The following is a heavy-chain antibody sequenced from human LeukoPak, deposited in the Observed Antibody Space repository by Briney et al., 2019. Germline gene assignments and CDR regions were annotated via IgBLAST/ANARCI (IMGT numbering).Heavy chain of an antibody. V-gene: IGHV4-59*01. CDR3: ARGVAAPGTGGLSSFDP. CDR1: GGSICSYY. CDR2: MYSSGST. J-gene: IGHJ5*02. D-gene: IGHD6-13*01. Sequence: KPSETLSLTCTVSGGSICSYYWSWIRQPPGKGLEWIGYMYSSGSTNYNPSLKSRVTISLDTSKNQFSLKLSFVTAADTAVYYCARGVAAPGTGGLSSFDPWGQGTLVTVSS.